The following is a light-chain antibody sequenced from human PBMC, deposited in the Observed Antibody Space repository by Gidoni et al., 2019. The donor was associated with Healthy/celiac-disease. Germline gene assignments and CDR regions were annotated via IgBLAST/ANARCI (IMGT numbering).Light chain of an antibody. J-gene: IGKJ2*02. CDR1: PGISSY. V-gene: IGKV1-9*01. CDR2: AAS. Sequence: DIQLTQSPSFLSASVGDRVTITCRASPGISSYLAWYQQKPGKAPKLLIYAASTLQSGVPSRFSGSGSGTEFTLTISSLQPEDFATYYCQQLNSYLPWTFGQGTKLEIK. CDR3: QQLNSYLPWT.